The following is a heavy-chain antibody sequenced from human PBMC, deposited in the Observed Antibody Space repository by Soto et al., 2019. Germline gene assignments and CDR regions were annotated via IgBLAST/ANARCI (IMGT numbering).Heavy chain of an antibody. CDR3: ASSMVRGVRGIDP. Sequence: PSETLSLTCAVSSGSISSSNWWSWVRQPPGKGLEWIGEIYHSGSTNYNPSLKSRVTISVDKSKNQFSLKLSSVTAADTAVYYCASSMVRGVRGIDPWGQGTLVTVSS. CDR2: IYHSGST. D-gene: IGHD3-10*01. CDR1: SGSISSSNW. J-gene: IGHJ5*02. V-gene: IGHV4-4*02.